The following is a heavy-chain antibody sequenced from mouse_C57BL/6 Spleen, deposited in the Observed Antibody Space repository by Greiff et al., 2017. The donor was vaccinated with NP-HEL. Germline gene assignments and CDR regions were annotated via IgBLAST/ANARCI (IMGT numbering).Heavy chain of an antibody. J-gene: IGHJ2*01. CDR1: GYTFTSYW. CDR3: ARKGNYGSSLDY. V-gene: IGHV1-50*01. CDR2: IDPSDSYT. Sequence: QVQLQQPGAELVKPGASVKLSCKASGYTFTSYWMQWVKQRPGQGLEWIGEIDPSDSYTNYNQKFKGKATLTVDTSSSTAYMQLSSLTSEDSAVYYCARKGNYGSSLDYWGQGTTLTVSS. D-gene: IGHD1-1*01.